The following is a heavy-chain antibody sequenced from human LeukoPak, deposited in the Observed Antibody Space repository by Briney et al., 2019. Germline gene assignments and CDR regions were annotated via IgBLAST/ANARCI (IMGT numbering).Heavy chain of an antibody. D-gene: IGHD2-8*01. J-gene: IGHJ4*02. CDR3: ARGLTNFDASSPPVY. V-gene: IGHV3-23*01. CDR2: ISDSGGRT. CDR1: GITLSNYG. Sequence: GGSLRLSCAVSGITLSNYGMSWVRQAPGKGLEWVAGISDSGGRTNYADSVKGRFTISRDNSKNTVYLQMNNLRAEDTAVYHCARGLTNFDASSPPVYWGQGTLVTVSS.